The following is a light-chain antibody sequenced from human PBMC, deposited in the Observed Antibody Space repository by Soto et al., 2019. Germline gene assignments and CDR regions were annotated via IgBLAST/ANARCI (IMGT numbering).Light chain of an antibody. CDR2: GAS. CDR3: QQYGMSPRT. V-gene: IGKV3-20*01. J-gene: IGKJ2*01. Sequence: EIVLTQSPGTLSLSPGERATLSCRASQTVSSNNLDWYQQKPGQAPRLLMYGASSRAPGIPDRFSGSGSVTDFTLSITRLEPEDFAVYYCQQYGMSPRTFGQGTKLAIK. CDR1: QTVSSNN.